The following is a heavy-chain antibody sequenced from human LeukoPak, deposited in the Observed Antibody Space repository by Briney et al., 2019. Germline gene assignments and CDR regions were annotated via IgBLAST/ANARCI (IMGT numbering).Heavy chain of an antibody. CDR1: TFTFSTYL. Sequence: GGSLRLSCAASTFTFSTYLMTWVRQAPGKGPEFVANINQDGSVKNYVDSVKGRFTISRDNAKNSLYLQMNSLRADDTAVYYCARYPGSSSFDYWGQGTLVTVSS. CDR2: INQDGSVK. V-gene: IGHV3-7*01. CDR3: ARYPGSSSFDY. J-gene: IGHJ4*02. D-gene: IGHD6-13*01.